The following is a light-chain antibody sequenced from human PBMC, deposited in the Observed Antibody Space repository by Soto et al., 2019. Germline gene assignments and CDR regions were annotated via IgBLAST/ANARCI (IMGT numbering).Light chain of an antibody. Sequence: DIQMTQSPSSLSASVGDRVTITCQASQGIANYLNWYQQKPGKAPKVLIYDASSLEIGVPSRFSGSGSGTDFTFTISSLQPEDIATYYCQQYDDLLPTFGQGTKLEIK. J-gene: IGKJ2*01. V-gene: IGKV1-33*01. CDR2: DAS. CDR3: QQYDDLLPT. CDR1: QGIANY.